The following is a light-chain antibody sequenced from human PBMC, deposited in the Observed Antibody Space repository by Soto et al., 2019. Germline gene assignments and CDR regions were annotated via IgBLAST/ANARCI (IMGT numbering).Light chain of an antibody. J-gene: IGKJ4*01. CDR1: QDIAIY. CDR3: QQLRMYPST. Sequence: DIQLTQSPSSLSASVGDRVTITRRASQDIAIYLAWYQRKPGEAPKLLIYAASTLYGGVPSRFSGSGSGTDFALTITSLQAEDFATYYCQQLRMYPSTFGGGTKVDIK. V-gene: IGKV1-9*01. CDR2: AAS.